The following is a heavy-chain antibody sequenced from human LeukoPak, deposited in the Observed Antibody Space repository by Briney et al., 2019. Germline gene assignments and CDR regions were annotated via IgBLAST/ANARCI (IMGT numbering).Heavy chain of an antibody. Sequence: SQTLSLTCTVSGGSISSGSYYWSWIRQPAGKGLEWIGRIYTSGSTNYNPSLKSRVTISVDTSKNQFSLKLSSVTAADTAVYYCARDRGVGGSSYYFDYWGQGTLVTVSS. CDR2: IYTSGST. CDR1: GGSISSGSYY. CDR3: ARDRGVGGSSYYFDY. D-gene: IGHD1-26*01. V-gene: IGHV4-61*02. J-gene: IGHJ4*02.